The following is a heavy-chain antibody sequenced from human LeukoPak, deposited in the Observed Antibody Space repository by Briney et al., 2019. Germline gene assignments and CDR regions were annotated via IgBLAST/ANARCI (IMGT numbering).Heavy chain of an antibody. CDR2: IIPIFGTA. J-gene: IGHJ4*02. V-gene: IGHV1-69*06. Sequence: SVKVSCKASGSTFSSYAISWVRQAPGQGLEWMGGIIPIFGTANYAQKFQGRVTITADKSTSTAYMELSSLRSEDTAVYYCARGTGYSYEPFDYWGQGTLVTVSS. CDR1: GSTFSSYA. CDR3: ARGTGYSYEPFDY. D-gene: IGHD5-18*01.